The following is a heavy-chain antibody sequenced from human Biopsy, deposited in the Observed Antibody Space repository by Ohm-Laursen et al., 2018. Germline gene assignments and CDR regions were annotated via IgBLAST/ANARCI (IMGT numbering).Heavy chain of an antibody. V-gene: IGHV3-23*01. CDR1: GFILNNYG. CDR3: AKDLSVYYYYGIDV. D-gene: IGHD5/OR15-5a*01. J-gene: IGHJ6*02. CDR2: IRGSGLTT. Sequence: SLRLSCTAFGFILNNYGLSWVRQAPGKGLEWVSAIRGSGLTTFYTDSVKGRFTISRDNSKNTLSLQMNSLRAEDTAVYYCAKDLSVYYYYGIDVWGQGTTVTVSS.